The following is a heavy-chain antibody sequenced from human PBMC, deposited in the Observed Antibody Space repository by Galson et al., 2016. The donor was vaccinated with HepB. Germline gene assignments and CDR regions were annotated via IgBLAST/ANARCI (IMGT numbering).Heavy chain of an antibody. CDR2: ISGSGSDT. Sequence: SLRLSCAASGFTFTNYVMSWVRQAPGKGLEWVSAISGSGSDTYYLDFAKGRFTISKDNSKNTVYLQMNNLRAEDTAIYYGAKLMGDWGDRSTGFFDYWGQGTLVTVSS. J-gene: IGHJ4*02. D-gene: IGHD2-21*01. V-gene: IGHV3-23*01. CDR1: GFTFTNYV. CDR3: AKLMGDWGDRSTGFFDY.